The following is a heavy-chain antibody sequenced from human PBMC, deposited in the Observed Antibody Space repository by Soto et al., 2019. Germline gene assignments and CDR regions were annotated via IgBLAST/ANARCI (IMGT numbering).Heavy chain of an antibody. J-gene: IGHJ4*02. CDR3: AREAISSDYFDY. CDR1: VFTVSSNY. CDR2: IYSGGRT. Sequence: EVQLVETGGGLIQPGGSLRLSCAASVFTVSSNYMSWVRQAPGQGLEWVSFIYSGGRTYYADSVKGRFTISRDNSKNTLYLQTNSLRAEDTAVYYCAREAISSDYFDYWGQGTLVIVSS. D-gene: IGHD3-22*01. V-gene: IGHV3-53*02.